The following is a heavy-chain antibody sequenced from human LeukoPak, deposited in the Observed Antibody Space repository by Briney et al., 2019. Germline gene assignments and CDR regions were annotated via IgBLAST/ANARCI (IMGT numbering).Heavy chain of an antibody. J-gene: IGHJ4*02. CDR2: IYNSVNT. V-gene: IGHV4-59*01. Sequence: SETLSLTCTVSGGSISSYYWNWIRQPPGKSLEWLAYIYNSVNTKYNPSLKSRVTISADTPKNQFSLKLSSVTAADTAVYYCARTLSRWDPFDYWGQGTLVTVSS. D-gene: IGHD1-26*01. CDR1: GGSISSYY. CDR3: ARTLSRWDPFDY.